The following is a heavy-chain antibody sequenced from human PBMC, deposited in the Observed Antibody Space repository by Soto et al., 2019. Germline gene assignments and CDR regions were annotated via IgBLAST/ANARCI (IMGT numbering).Heavy chain of an antibody. Sequence: QVQLQQSGPGLVKPSQTLSLACAISEDSVSSNTTSWNWIRQSPSRGLEWLGRTYFRSKWYNDYAVSVKSRIIINPDTSNNQFSLQLNSVTPEDTAEYFCAKGDNLGPKTGYAFDPWGQGIMVTVSS. CDR3: AKGDNLGPKTGYAFDP. CDR2: TYFRSKWYN. V-gene: IGHV6-1*01. J-gene: IGHJ5*02. D-gene: IGHD5-12*01. CDR1: EDSVSSNTTS.